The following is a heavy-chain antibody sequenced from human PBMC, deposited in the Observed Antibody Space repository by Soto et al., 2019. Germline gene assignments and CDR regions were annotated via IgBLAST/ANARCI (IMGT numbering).Heavy chain of an antibody. V-gene: IGHV3-49*04. D-gene: IGHD3-10*01. Sequence: PQRLSCTTSGFNFGDYAMSWVRQAPGKGLEWVGFIRSKTYGGTAEYAASVKGRFTISRDDSKSIAYLQMNNLKTEDTAMYFCTRDQPITPWGQGTMVTVSS. CDR2: IRSKTYGGTA. CDR1: GFNFGDYA. CDR3: TRDQPITP. J-gene: IGHJ3*01.